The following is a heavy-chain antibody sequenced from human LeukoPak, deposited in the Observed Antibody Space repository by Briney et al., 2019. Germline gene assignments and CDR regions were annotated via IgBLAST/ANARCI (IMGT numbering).Heavy chain of an antibody. CDR2: ISAYNGNT. D-gene: IGHD2-2*01. CDR3: ARVSPSGCSSTSCYPLFDY. CDR1: GYTFTSYG. V-gene: IGHV1-18*01. J-gene: IGHJ4*02. Sequence: ASVKVSCKASGYTFTSYGISWVRQAPGQGLEWMGWISAYNGNTNYAQKLQGRVTMTTDTSTSTAYMELRSLRSDDTAVYYCARVSPSGCSSTSCYPLFDYWGQGTLVTVSS.